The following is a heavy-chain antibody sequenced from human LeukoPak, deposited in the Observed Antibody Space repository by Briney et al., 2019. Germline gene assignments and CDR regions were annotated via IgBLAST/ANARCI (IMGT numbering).Heavy chain of an antibody. CDR2: IYYSGST. V-gene: IGHV4-39*01. CDR1: GGSIRSTNYY. D-gene: IGHD3-10*01. CDR3: ARHRRDYYGSGRMYYFDY. J-gene: IGHJ4*02. Sequence: SETLSLTCTVSGGSIRSTNYYWGWIRQPPGKGLEWIGSIYYSGSTYYNPSLKSRVTISVDTSKNQFSLKLSSVTAADTAVYYCARHRRDYYGSGRMYYFDYWGQGTLVTVSS.